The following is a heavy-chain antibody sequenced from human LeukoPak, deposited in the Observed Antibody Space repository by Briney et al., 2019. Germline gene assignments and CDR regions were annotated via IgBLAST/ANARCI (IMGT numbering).Heavy chain of an antibody. CDR1: GGSISSYY. CDR3: ARDVSGKFGP. Sequence: SETLSLTCTVSGGSISSYYWSWIRQPPGKGLEWIGYIYYSGSTDYNPSLKSRVTISVDTSKNQFSLKLSSVTAADTAVYYCARDVSGKFGPWGQGTLVTVSS. D-gene: IGHD2-8*01. V-gene: IGHV4-59*01. J-gene: IGHJ5*02. CDR2: IYYSGST.